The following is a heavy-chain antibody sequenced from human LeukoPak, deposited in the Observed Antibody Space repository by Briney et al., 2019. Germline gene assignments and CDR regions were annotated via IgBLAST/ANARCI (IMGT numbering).Heavy chain of an antibody. CDR3: AKDHGYCRSNTCFQPFDS. Sequence: GGSLRLSCAASGFTFNSYAMSWVRQAPGKGLERISSVSSSGYSTYSADSMEGRFTISRDNSENTLYLQMNGLRAEDTAVYYCAKDHGYCRSNTCFQPFDSWGQGTLVTVSS. CDR2: VSSSGYST. CDR1: GFTFNSYA. D-gene: IGHD2-2*01. V-gene: IGHV3-23*01. J-gene: IGHJ4*02.